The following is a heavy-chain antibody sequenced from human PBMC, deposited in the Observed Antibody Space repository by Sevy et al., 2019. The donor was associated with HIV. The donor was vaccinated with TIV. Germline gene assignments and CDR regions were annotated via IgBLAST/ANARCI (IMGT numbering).Heavy chain of an antibody. V-gene: IGHV4-4*07. D-gene: IGHD1-26*01. Sequence: SETLSLTCTVSGGSISGTYWTWIRQPAGKGLEWIGTFYSSGNTDYNPSLKSRVTMLVDTSKNQFSLNLSSVTAADTAVYYCARPSYTGSSFWYFDLWGRGTLVTVSS. J-gene: IGHJ2*01. CDR1: GGSISGTY. CDR2: FYSSGNT. CDR3: ARPSYTGSSFWYFDL.